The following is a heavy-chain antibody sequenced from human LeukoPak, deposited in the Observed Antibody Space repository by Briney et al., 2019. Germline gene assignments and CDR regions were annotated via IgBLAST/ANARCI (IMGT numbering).Heavy chain of an antibody. Sequence: SSETLSLTCAVSGGSFSGYYWSWIRQPPGKGLEWIGEINHSGSTNYNPSLKSRVTISVDTSKNQFSLKLSSVTAADTAVYYCASQGIAAAGRPYNWFDPWGQGTLVTVSS. CDR2: INHSGST. CDR3: ASQGIAAAGRPYNWFDP. CDR1: GGSFSGYY. V-gene: IGHV4-34*01. J-gene: IGHJ5*02. D-gene: IGHD6-13*01.